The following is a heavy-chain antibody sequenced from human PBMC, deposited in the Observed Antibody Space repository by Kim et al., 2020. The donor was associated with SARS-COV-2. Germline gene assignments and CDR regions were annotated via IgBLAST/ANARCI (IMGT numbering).Heavy chain of an antibody. CDR1: GFTVSTNY. V-gene: IGHV3-53*01. CDR3: SRQGDLSGLDS. D-gene: IGHD3-3*01. Sequence: GGSLRLSCAASGFTVSTNYLSWVRQTPVRGLEWVSVTYKNGTTYYSDSVKGRFSISRDNSKNTLILQMNSLRAEDTAVYYCSRQGDLSGLDSWGQGALVT. J-gene: IGHJ5*01. CDR2: TYKNGTT.